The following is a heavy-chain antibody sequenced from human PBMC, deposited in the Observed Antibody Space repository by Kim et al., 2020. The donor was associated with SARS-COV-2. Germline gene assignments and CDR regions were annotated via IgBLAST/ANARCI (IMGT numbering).Heavy chain of an antibody. CDR1: GGSISSSNW. CDR3: ARDHCTNGVCPEYYYYGMDV. D-gene: IGHD2-8*01. Sequence: SETLSLTCAVSGGSISSSNWWSWVRQPPGKGLEWIGEIYHSGSTNYNPSLKSRVTISVDKSKNQFSLKLSSVTAADTAVYYCARDHCTNGVCPEYYYYGMDVWGQGTTVTVSS. V-gene: IGHV4-4*02. J-gene: IGHJ6*02. CDR2: IYHSGST.